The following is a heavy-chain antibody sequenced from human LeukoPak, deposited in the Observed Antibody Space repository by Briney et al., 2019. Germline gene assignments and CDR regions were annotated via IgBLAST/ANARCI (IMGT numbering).Heavy chain of an antibody. Sequence: KVSCKASGGTFSSYAISWVRQAPGQGLEWMGRIIPILGIANYAQKFQGRVTITADKSTSTAYMELSSLGSEDTAVYYCARFYSSSWFYWGQGTLVTVSS. CDR1: GGTFSSYA. J-gene: IGHJ4*02. V-gene: IGHV1-69*04. CDR3: ARFYSSSWFY. D-gene: IGHD6-13*01. CDR2: IIPILGIA.